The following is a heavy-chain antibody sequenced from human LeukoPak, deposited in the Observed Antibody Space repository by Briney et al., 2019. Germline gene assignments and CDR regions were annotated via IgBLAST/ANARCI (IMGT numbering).Heavy chain of an antibody. D-gene: IGHD4-17*01. CDR2: IYTSGST. CDR1: GGSISNGSYY. CDR3: ARVLRPDWYFDL. V-gene: IGHV4-61*02. J-gene: IGHJ2*01. Sequence: SQTLSLTCTVSGGSISNGSYYWSWIRQPAGKGLEWIGRIYTSGSTNYSPSLKSRVTISVDTSKNQFSLKLSSVTAADTAVYYCARVLRPDWYFDLWGRGTLVTVSS.